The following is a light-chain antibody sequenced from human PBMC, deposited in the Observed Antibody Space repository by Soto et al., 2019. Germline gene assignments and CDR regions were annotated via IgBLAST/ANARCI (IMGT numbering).Light chain of an antibody. CDR1: QSVSSY. CDR2: GAS. J-gene: IGKJ1*01. Sequence: ELVLTQSPATLSLSPGERATLSGRASQSVSSYLAWYQQKPGQAHRLIIYGASSRATGIPDRFSGSVSGTDFTLTISRLEPEDFAVYYGQQYGSSPTWTFGQATKVEI. V-gene: IGKV3-20*01. CDR3: QQYGSSPTWT.